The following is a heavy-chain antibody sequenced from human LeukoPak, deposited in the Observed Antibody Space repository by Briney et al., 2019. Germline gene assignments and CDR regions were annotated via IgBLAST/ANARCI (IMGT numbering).Heavy chain of an antibody. CDR2: INPSGGST. J-gene: IGHJ6*02. D-gene: IGHD6-6*01. CDR3: ARERWSSSSMGGNYYYYGMDV. Sequence: ASVKVSCKASGYTFTGYYMHWVRQAPGQGLEWMGIINPSGGSTSYAQKFQGRVTMTRDTSTSTVYMELSSLRSEDTAVYYCARERWSSSSMGGNYYYYGMDVWGQGTTVTVSS. V-gene: IGHV1-46*01. CDR1: GYTFTGYY.